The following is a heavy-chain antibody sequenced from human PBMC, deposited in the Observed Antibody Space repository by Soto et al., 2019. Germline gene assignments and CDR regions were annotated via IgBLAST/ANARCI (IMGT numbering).Heavy chain of an antibody. CDR1: GGSISSYY. Sequence: SETLSLTCTVSGGSISSYYWSWIRQPPGKGLEWIGYIYYSGSTNYNPSLKSRVTISVDTSKNQFSLKLSSVTAADTAVYYCARVRDWYYFDYWGQGTLVTVSS. CDR2: IYYSGST. CDR3: ARVRDWYYFDY. D-gene: IGHD3-9*01. J-gene: IGHJ4*02. V-gene: IGHV4-59*01.